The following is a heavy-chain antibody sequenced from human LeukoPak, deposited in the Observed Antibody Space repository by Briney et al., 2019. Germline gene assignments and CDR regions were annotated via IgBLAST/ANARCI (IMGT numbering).Heavy chain of an antibody. CDR2: IYYSGST. J-gene: IGHJ6*02. CDR3: ARVARDFWSGYPFDV. D-gene: IGHD3-3*01. CDR1: GGSISSSSYY. Sequence: SETLSLTCTVSGGSISSSSYYWGWIRQPPGKGLEWIGSIYYSGSTYYNPSLKSRVTISVDTSKNQFSLKLSSVTAADTAVYYCARVARDFWSGYPFDVWGQGTTVTVSS. V-gene: IGHV4-39*01.